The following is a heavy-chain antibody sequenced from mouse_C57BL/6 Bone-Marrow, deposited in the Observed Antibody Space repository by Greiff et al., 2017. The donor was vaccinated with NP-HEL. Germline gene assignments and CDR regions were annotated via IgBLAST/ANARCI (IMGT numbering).Heavy chain of an antibody. CDR1: GFTFSSYG. J-gene: IGHJ1*03. CDR2: ISSGGSYT. CDR3: ARHYSNTGYFDV. V-gene: IGHV5-6*01. Sequence: EVMLVESGGDLVKPGGSLKLSCAASGFTFSSYGMSWVRQTPDKRLEWVATISSGGSYTYYPDSVKGRFTISRYNAKNTLYLQMSSLKSEDTAMYYCARHYSNTGYFDVWGTGTTVTVSS. D-gene: IGHD2-5*01.